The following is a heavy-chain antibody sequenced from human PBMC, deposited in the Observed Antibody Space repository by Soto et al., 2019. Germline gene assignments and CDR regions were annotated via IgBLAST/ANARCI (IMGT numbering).Heavy chain of an antibody. CDR3: ATVPPLWYVVVPAATDAFDI. D-gene: IGHD2-2*01. CDR1: GYTLTELS. CDR2: FDPEDGET. Sequence: ASVKLSCKVSGYTLTELSMHWVRQAPGKGLEWMGGFDPEDGETIYVQKFQGRVTMTEDTSTDTAYMELSSLRSEDTAVYYCATVPPLWYVVVPAATDAFDIWGQGTMVTVS. J-gene: IGHJ3*02. V-gene: IGHV1-24*01.